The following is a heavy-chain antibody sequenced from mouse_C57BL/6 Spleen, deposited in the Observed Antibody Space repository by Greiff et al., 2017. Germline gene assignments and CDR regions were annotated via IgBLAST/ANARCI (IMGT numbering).Heavy chain of an antibody. CDR3: ARRVAFYYVDY. Sequence: QVQLQQPGAELVMPGASVKLSCKASGYTFTSYWMHWVKQRPGQGLEWIGEIDPSDSYTNYNQKFKGKSTLTVDKSSSTAYMQLSSLTSEDSAVYYCARRVAFYYVDYWGQGTTLTVSS. CDR2: IDPSDSYT. CDR1: GYTFTSYW. V-gene: IGHV1-69*01. J-gene: IGHJ2*01. D-gene: IGHD1-1*02.